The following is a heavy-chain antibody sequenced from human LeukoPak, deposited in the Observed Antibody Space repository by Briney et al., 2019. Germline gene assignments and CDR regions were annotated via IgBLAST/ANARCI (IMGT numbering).Heavy chain of an antibody. Sequence: ASVKVSCKASGYTFTRYDINWVRQATGQGLEWMGWMNPNSGNAGYAQKFQGRVTMTRNTSISTAYMELSSLRSEDTAVYYCARGRLVAAAITLTMDVWGKGTTVTVSS. CDR1: GYTFTRYD. J-gene: IGHJ6*03. D-gene: IGHD2-2*02. V-gene: IGHV1-8*01. CDR2: MNPNSGNA. CDR3: ARGRLVAAAITLTMDV.